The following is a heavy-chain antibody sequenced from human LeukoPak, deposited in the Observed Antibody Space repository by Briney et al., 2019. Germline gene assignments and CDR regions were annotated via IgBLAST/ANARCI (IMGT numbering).Heavy chain of an antibody. D-gene: IGHD3-10*01. CDR1: GYRFTSYW. CDR3: ATTMVRGSVGMDV. J-gene: IGHJ6*04. CDR2: IDPSDSYI. Sequence: GESLKISCKGSGYRFTSYWISWVRQMPGKGLEWMGRIDPSDSYIKYSPSFQGHVTISADKSIRTAYLQWSSLKTSDTAIYYCATTMVRGSVGMDVWGKGTTVTVSS. V-gene: IGHV5-10-1*01.